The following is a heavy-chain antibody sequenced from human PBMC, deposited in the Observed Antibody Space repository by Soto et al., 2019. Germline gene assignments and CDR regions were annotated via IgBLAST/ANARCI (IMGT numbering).Heavy chain of an antibody. V-gene: IGHV1-58*01. CDR2: IVVGSGNT. CDR1: GFPFTSSA. J-gene: IGHJ4*02. Sequence: SSLKVSCKSSGFPFTSSAVQWVRQARGQRLEWIGWIVVGSGNTNYTQKFQERVTITRDMSTSTAYMELSSLRSEDTAVYYCAADLSVYDSSGYYELNFDYWGQGTLVTVSS. D-gene: IGHD3-22*01. CDR3: AADLSVYDSSGYYELNFDY.